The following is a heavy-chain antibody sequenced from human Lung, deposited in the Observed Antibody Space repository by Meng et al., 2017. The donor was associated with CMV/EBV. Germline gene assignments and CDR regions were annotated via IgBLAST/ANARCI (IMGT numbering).Heavy chain of an antibody. CDR1: GYTFTGYY. J-gene: IGHJ5*02. D-gene: IGHD2-2*01. CDR3: ARGVGYCSSTSCQVWFDP. Sequence: ASVXVSXKASGYTFTGYYMHWVRQAPGQGLEWMGWINPNSGGTNYAQKFQGRVTMTRDTSISTAYMELSRLRSDDTAVYYCARGVGYCSSTSCQVWFDPWGQGXLVTVSS. CDR2: INPNSGGT. V-gene: IGHV1-2*02.